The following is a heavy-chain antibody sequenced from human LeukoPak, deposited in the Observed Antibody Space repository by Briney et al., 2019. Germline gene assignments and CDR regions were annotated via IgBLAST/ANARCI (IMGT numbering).Heavy chain of an antibody. CDR2: ISYDGSNK. CDR1: GFTFSSYS. V-gene: IGHV3-30*18. Sequence: GGSLRLSCAASGFTFSSYSMNWVRQASGKGLEWVAVISYDGSNKYYADSVKGLFIISRDNSKNTLYVQMNSLRAEDTAVYYCAKYLAHSSGWLLDAFDIWGQGTMVTVSS. CDR3: AKYLAHSSGWLLDAFDI. J-gene: IGHJ3*02. D-gene: IGHD6-19*01.